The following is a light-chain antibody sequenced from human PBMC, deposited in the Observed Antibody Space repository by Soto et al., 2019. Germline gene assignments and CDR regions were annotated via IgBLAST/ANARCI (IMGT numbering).Light chain of an antibody. CDR3: QHYGDSHPEYT. Sequence: VLTQSPGTLSLSPGERATLSCSASESIVNNNLAWYQHKPGQAPRLLISGASNRAPGVTDRVSGSGYGSDFTGSIDRLAPEDFDVFYCQHYGDSHPEYTFRQGTNVDIK. CDR1: ESIVNNN. CDR2: GAS. J-gene: IGKJ2*01. V-gene: IGKV3-20*01.